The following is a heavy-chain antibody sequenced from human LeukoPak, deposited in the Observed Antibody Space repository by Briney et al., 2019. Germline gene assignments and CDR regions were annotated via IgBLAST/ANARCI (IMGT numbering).Heavy chain of an antibody. CDR1: GGSFSGYY. CDR2: INHSGST. V-gene: IGHV4-34*01. CDR3: ARGRQSGRYVGVDY. D-gene: IGHD6-19*01. J-gene: IGHJ4*02. Sequence: SETLSLTCAVYGGSFSGYYWSWIRQPPGKGLEWIGEINHSGSTNYNPSLKSRVTISVDTSKNQFSLKLSSVTAADTAVYYCARGRQSGRYVGVDYWGQGTLVTVSS.